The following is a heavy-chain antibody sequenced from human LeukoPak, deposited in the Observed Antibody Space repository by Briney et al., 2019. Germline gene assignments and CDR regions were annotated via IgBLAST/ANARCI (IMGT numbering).Heavy chain of an antibody. Sequence: GGSLRLSCAASGFTFSSYAMSWVRQAPGKGLEWVSAISGSGGSTYYADSVKGRFTISRDNSKNTLYLQMNSLRAEDTAVYYCAREVATRRTFYSDSTNFYYDPRNHYFDYWGQGALVTVSS. CDR2: ISGSGGST. V-gene: IGHV3-23*01. CDR3: AREVATRRTFYSDSTNFYYDPRNHYFDY. D-gene: IGHD3-22*01. J-gene: IGHJ4*02. CDR1: GFTFSSYA.